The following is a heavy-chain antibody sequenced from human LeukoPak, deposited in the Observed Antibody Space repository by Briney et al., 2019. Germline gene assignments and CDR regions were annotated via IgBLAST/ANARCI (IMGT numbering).Heavy chain of an antibody. CDR2: ISSSSSYI. V-gene: IGHV3-21*01. CDR1: GFTFSSYS. J-gene: IGHJ4*02. CDR3: ARDDPSGFGGY. Sequence: AGGSLRLSCAASGFTFSSYSMNWVRQAPGKGLEWVSSISSSSSYIYYADSVKGRFTISRDNARNSLYLQMNSLRAEDTAVYYCARDDPSGFGGYWGQGTLVTVSS. D-gene: IGHD3-10*01.